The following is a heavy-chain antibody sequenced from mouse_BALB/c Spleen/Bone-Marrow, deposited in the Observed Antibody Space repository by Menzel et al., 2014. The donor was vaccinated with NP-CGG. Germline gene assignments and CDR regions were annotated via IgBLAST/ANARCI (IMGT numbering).Heavy chain of an antibody. Sequence: EVQLQESGGGLVKPGGSLKLSCAASGFTFSDYYMYWVRQTPEKRLEWVATIRDGGSYTYYPDSVKGRFTISRDSAKNNLYLQMSSLKSEDTAMYYCARGSSYFDYWGQGTTLIVSS. D-gene: IGHD1-1*01. J-gene: IGHJ2*01. CDR1: GFTFSDYY. CDR2: IRDGGSYT. V-gene: IGHV5-4*02. CDR3: ARGSSYFDY.